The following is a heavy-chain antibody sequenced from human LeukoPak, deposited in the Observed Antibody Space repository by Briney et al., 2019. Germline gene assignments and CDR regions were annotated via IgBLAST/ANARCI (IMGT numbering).Heavy chain of an antibody. CDR3: ARGIAAAGEFDY. J-gene: IGHJ4*02. Sequence: ASVKVSCKASGYTFTGYYMHWVRQAPGRGLEWMGWINPNSGGTNYAQKFQGRVTMTRDTSISTAYMELSRLRSDDTAVYYCARGIAAAGEFDYWGQGTLVTVSS. CDR2: INPNSGGT. D-gene: IGHD6-13*01. V-gene: IGHV1-2*02. CDR1: GYTFTGYY.